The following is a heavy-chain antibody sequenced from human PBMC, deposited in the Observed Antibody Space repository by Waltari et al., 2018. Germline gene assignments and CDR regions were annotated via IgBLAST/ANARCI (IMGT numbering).Heavy chain of an antibody. CDR3: ARPLTTGTTGGGFDI. D-gene: IGHD1-1*01. CDR1: GYSISSGYY. CDR2: IYHSGST. V-gene: IGHV4-38-2*01. Sequence: QVQLQESGPGLVKPSETLSLTCAVYGYSISSGYYWGWIRQPPGKGLEWIGSIYHSGSTYYNPSLKSRVTISVDTSKNQFSLKLSSVTAADTAVYYCARPLTTGTTGGGFDIWGQGTMVTVSS. J-gene: IGHJ3*02.